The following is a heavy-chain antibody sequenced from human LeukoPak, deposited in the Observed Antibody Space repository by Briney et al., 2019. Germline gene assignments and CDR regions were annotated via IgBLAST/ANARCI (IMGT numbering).Heavy chain of an antibody. CDR2: ITHSGNI. V-gene: IGHV4/OR15-8*02. D-gene: IGHD4-17*01. CDR1: GGSISSSSF. CDR3: APIYGDYSDFDS. Sequence: PSETLSLTCTVSGGSISSSSFWGWVRQPPGKGLEWIGEITHSGNIHYNPSLKSRVTISIDTSKNQFSLRLTSVAAADTAVYYCAPIYGDYSDFDSWGQGTLVTVSS. J-gene: IGHJ4*02.